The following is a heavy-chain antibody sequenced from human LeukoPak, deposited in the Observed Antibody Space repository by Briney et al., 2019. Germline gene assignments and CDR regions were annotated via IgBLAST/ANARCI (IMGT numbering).Heavy chain of an antibody. Sequence: GGSLRLSCAASGFTFSKSAMTWVRQAPGKGLEWVSSISSTGGSTYYVDSGKGRYTISRDNSKNTLYLQMNSLRAEDTAVYYCAKGPGYSSGWYYLYWGQGTLVTVSS. CDR2: ISSTGGST. V-gene: IGHV3-23*01. CDR3: AKGPGYSSGWYYLY. CDR1: GFTFSKSA. J-gene: IGHJ4*02. D-gene: IGHD6-19*01.